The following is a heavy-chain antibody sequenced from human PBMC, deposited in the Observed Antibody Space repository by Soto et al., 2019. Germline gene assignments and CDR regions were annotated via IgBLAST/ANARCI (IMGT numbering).Heavy chain of an antibody. CDR2: ISYDSTKT. CDR3: ARTRSAWSDFHYYSLDV. CDR1: GFTFNSYG. V-gene: IGHV3-30*03. D-gene: IGHD1-26*01. Sequence: PXGSLRLSCAASGFTFNSYGMHWVRQGPGNGLEWVAFISYDSTKTYYADPVKGRFTISRDNSNSALYVQMNSLTGEDTAVYYCARTRSAWSDFHYYSLDVWGQGTTVTVSS. J-gene: IGHJ6*02.